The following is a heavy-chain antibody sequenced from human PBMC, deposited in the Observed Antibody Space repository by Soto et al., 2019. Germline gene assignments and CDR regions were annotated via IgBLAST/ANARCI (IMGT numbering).Heavy chain of an antibody. CDR2: ISGTSSYT. J-gene: IGHJ4*02. V-gene: IGHV3-11*06. CDR1: GFTFSDYY. D-gene: IGHD2-21*02. CDR3: ARDRAFCGGDCYPGYFDY. Sequence: PGGSLRLSCAASGFTFSDYYMSWIRQAPGKGLEWVSYISGTSSYTNYADSVKGRFTISRDNAKKSLYLDMSSLRAEDTAVYYCARDRAFCGGDCYPGYFDYWGRGILVTVSS.